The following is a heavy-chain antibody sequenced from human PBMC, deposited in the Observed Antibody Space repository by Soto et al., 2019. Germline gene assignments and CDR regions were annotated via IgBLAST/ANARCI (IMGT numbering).Heavy chain of an antibody. CDR2: IYYSGTT. CDR1: GGSINSGGYF. Sequence: QVQLQESGPGLVKPSQNLSLTCTVSGGSINSGGYFWSWIRQHPGKGLEWIGYIYYSGTTYYNPSLKIRFTISVDTSKNQFSLELSSGAAGGTAVYYGAREGGYGDIGGVGGMDVWGQGTTVTVSS. D-gene: IGHD4-17*01. CDR3: AREGGYGDIGGVGGMDV. V-gene: IGHV4-31*03. J-gene: IGHJ6*02.